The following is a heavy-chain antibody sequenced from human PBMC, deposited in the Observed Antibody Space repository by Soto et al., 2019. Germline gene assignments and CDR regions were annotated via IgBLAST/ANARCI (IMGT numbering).Heavy chain of an antibody. D-gene: IGHD2-21*01. V-gene: IGHV1-69*01. J-gene: IGHJ4*02. CDR1: GGTFSSYA. CDR3: ARRGLYIKKGLDY. CDR2: IITIFGTA. Sequence: QGQLVQSGAEVKKPGSSVKVSCKASGGTFSSYAISWVRQAPGRGLEWMGGIITIFGTANYAQKFQGRVTITAAESTSTAYMELSSLRSEYTAVYYCARRGLYIKKGLDYWGQGTLVTVSS.